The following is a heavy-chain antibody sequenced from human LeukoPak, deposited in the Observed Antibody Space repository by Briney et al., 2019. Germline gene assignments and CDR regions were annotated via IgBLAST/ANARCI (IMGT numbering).Heavy chain of an antibody. Sequence: KPGGSLRLSCAASGFTFSSYSMNWVRQAPGKGLEWVSSISSSSSYIYYADSVKGRFTISRDNAKNSLYLQMNSLIAEDTAVYYCARKGGGYYYADAFDIWGQGTMVTVSS. V-gene: IGHV3-21*01. CDR1: GFTFSSYS. CDR2: ISSSSSYI. CDR3: ARKGGGYYYADAFDI. D-gene: IGHD3-22*01. J-gene: IGHJ3*02.